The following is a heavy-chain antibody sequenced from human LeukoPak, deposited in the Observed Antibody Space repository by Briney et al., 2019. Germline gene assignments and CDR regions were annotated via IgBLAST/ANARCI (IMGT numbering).Heavy chain of an antibody. CDR1: ARSISSSY. D-gene: IGHD3-3*01. CDR3: ARGRDFWSGYYGY. CDR2: IYYSGST. J-gene: IGHJ4*02. V-gene: IGHV4-59*01. Sequence: SQSLSPTRPVSARSISSSYRSSTRLPPGNGLEWHGYIYYSGSTNYNPSLKSRVTISVDTSKNQFSLKLSSVTAADTAVYYCARGRDFWSGYYGYWGQGTLVTVSS.